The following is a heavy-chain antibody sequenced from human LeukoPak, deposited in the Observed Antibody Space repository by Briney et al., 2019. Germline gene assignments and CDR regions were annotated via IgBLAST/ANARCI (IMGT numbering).Heavy chain of an antibody. CDR2: IYYSGST. Sequence: PSETLSLTCTVSGGSISSYYWSWIRQPPGKGLEWIGYIYYSGSTNYNPSLKSRVTISVDTSKNQFSLKLSSVTAADTAVYYCARFLPGEPYYFDYWGQGTLVTVSS. CDR1: GGSISSYY. CDR3: ARFLPGEPYYFDY. J-gene: IGHJ4*02. V-gene: IGHV4-59*01. D-gene: IGHD1-14*01.